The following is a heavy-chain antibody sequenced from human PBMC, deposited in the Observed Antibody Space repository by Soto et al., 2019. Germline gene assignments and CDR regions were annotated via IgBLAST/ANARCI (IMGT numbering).Heavy chain of an antibody. V-gene: IGHV1-3*01. CDR2: INAGNGNT. D-gene: IGHD2-15*01. J-gene: IGHJ1*01. Sequence: ASVKVSCKASGYTFTSYAMNWVRQAPGQRLEWMGWINAGNGNTKYSQKFQGRVTITRDTSASTAYMELSSLRSEDTAVYYCARDSGGSCYSYKYFQHWGQGTLVTVSS. CDR1: GYTFTSYA. CDR3: ARDSGGSCYSYKYFQH.